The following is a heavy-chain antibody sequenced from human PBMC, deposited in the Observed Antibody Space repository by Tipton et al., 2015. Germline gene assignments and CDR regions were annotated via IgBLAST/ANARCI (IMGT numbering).Heavy chain of an antibody. CDR2: IYTSGST. J-gene: IGHJ6*02. CDR3: ARLFPSVTHYDFWSGPSRDYYGMDI. Sequence: TLSLTCAVYGGSFSGYYWSWIRQPAGKGLEWIGRIYTSGSTNYNPSLKSRVTMSVDTSKNQFSLKLSSVTAADTAVYYCARLFPSVTHYDFWSGPSRDYYGMDIWGQGTTVTVSS. D-gene: IGHD3-3*01. V-gene: IGHV4-59*10. CDR1: GGSFSGYY.